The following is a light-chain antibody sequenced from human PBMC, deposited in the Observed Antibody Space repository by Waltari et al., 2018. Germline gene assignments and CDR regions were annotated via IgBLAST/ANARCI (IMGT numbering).Light chain of an antibody. CDR1: HSAVAASDS. CDR2: DVT. J-gene: IGLJ3*02. CDR3: SSQTLDGVVL. V-gene: IGLV2-14*03. Sequence: QSALTQPASVSGSPGQSITISCSGIHSAVAASDSVSWYQHHPGKAPQVIIYDVTNRPSGVSDRFSSSKAANRAFLTISGLQPDDEGDYYCSSQTLDGVVLFGGGTQLTVL.